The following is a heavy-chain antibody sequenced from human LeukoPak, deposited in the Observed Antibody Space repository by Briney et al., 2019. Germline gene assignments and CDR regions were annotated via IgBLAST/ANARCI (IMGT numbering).Heavy chain of an antibody. Sequence: GGSLRLSCAASGFTFSTYWMSWVRQAPGKGLEWVANIKEDGSEKYYVDSVKGRLTISRDDAKNSLYMQMNSLRAEDTAVYYCARVSRSSGSFTFDYWGQGTLVTVSS. J-gene: IGHJ4*02. CDR1: GFTFSTYW. V-gene: IGHV3-7*01. CDR2: IKEDGSEK. CDR3: ARVSRSSGSFTFDY. D-gene: IGHD3-10*01.